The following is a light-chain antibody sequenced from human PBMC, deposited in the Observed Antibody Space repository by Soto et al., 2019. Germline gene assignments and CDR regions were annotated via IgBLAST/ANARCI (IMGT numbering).Light chain of an antibody. CDR1: QTISSW. CDR3: QHYNSYSEA. J-gene: IGKJ1*01. Sequence: DIQMTQSPSTLSGSVGDRVTITCRASQTISSWLDWYQQKPGKAPKLLIYKASTLKSGVPSRFSGSGSGTEFTLTISSLQPEDVATYYCQHYNSYSEAFGQGTKVELK. V-gene: IGKV1-5*03. CDR2: KAS.